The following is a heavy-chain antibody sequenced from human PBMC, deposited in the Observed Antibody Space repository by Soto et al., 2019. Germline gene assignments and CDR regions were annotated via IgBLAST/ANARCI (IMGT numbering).Heavy chain of an antibody. V-gene: IGHV3-21*01. CDR1: GFTFSSYS. CDR3: ARLTSYASSGYYCY. Sequence: EVQLVESGGGLVKPGGSLRLSCAASGFTFSSYSMNWVRQAPGKGLEWVPSISSSRSYIYYAASVKGRFTISRDNAKNSLYLQMNSLRAEDTAVYYCARLTSYASSGYYCYWGQGTLVTVSS. J-gene: IGHJ4*02. D-gene: IGHD3-22*01. CDR2: ISSSRSYI.